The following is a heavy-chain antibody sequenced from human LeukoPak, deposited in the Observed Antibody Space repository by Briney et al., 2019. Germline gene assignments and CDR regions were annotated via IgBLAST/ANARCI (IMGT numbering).Heavy chain of an antibody. CDR2: IKQDGSEK. CDR3: ARGGGGTDY. J-gene: IGHJ4*02. D-gene: IGHD1-1*01. V-gene: IGHV3-7*05. CDR1: GFTFSNSW. Sequence: GGSLRLSCAASGFTFSNSWMSWVRQAPGKWLEWVANIKQDGSEKYYVDFVKGRFTISRDNAEDSLYLQMNSLRAEDTAVYYCARGGGGTDYWGQGTLVTVSS.